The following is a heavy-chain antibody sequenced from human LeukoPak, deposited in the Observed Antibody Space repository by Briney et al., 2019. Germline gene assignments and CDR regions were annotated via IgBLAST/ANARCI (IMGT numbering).Heavy chain of an antibody. J-gene: IGHJ4*02. CDR2: IYYSGST. Sequence: SSETLSLTCTVSGGSISSSSYYWGWIRQPPGKGLEWIGSIYYSGSTYYNPSLKSRVTISVDTSKNQFSLKLSSVTAADTAVYYCARWDSSGISDWGQGTLVTVSS. CDR3: ARWDSSGISD. V-gene: IGHV4-39*07. CDR1: GGSISSSSYY. D-gene: IGHD3-22*01.